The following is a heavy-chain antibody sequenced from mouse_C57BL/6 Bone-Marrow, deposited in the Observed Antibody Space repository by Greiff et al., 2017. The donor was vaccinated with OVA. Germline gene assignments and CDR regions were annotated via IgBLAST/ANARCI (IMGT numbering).Heavy chain of an antibody. Sequence: EVKLMESEGGLVQPGSSMKLSCTASGFTFSDYYMAWVRQVPEKGLEWVANINYDGSSTYYLDSLKSRFIISRDNAKNILYLQMSSLKSEDTATYYCARVRTTVVATDYYAMDYWGQGTSVTVSS. D-gene: IGHD1-1*01. CDR2: INYDGSST. CDR1: GFTFSDYY. J-gene: IGHJ4*01. CDR3: ARVRTTVVATDYYAMDY. V-gene: IGHV5-16*01.